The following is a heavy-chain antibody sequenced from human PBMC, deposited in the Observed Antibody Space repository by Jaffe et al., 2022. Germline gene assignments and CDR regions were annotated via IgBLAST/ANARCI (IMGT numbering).Heavy chain of an antibody. Sequence: EVQLVESGGGLVKPGGSLRLSCAASGFTFSSYSMNWVRQAPGKGLEWVSSISSSSSYIYYADSVKGRFTISRDNAKNSLYLQMNSLRAEDTAVYYCAREASRGGWFDPWGQGTLVTVSS. CDR2: ISSSSSYI. J-gene: IGHJ5*02. D-gene: IGHD3-16*01. CDR3: AREASRGGWFDP. V-gene: IGHV3-21*01. CDR1: GFTFSSYS.